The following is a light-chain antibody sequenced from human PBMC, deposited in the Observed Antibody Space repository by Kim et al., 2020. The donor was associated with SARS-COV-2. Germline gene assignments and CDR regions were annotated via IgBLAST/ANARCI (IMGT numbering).Light chain of an antibody. CDR3: QQSFNTPLT. Sequence: ASVGDRVTITCRASQSIKSYLNWYQQKPGKAPNLVIYVASNLQSGVPSRFSGSGSGTDFTLTISSLQPEDFATDYCQQSFNTPLTFGGGTKVDIK. V-gene: IGKV1-39*01. CDR1: QSIKSY. J-gene: IGKJ4*01. CDR2: VAS.